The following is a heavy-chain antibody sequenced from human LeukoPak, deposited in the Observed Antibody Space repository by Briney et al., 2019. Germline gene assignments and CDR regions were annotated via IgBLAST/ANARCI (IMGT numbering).Heavy chain of an antibody. V-gene: IGHV1-69*04. J-gene: IGHJ4*02. CDR3: ARGSSPSKPFHY. Sequence: SVKVSCKASGGTFSSYAISWVRQAPGQGLEWMGRIIPILGIANYAQKFQGRVTITADKSTSTAYVELSSLRSEDTAVYYCARGSSPSKPFHYWGQGTLVTVSS. CDR2: IIPILGIA. CDR1: GGTFSSYA.